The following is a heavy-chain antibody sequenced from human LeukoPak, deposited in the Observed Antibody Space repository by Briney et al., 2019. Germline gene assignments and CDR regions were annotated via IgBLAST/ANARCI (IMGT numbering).Heavy chain of an antibody. Sequence: SETLSLTCVVYGGSFSGYYWSWIRQPPGKGLEWIGEINHSGSTNYNPSLKSRVTISVDTSKNQFSLKLSSVTAADTAVYYCARPYSSSELAWFDPWGQGTLVTVSS. J-gene: IGHJ5*02. CDR2: INHSGST. D-gene: IGHD6-6*01. CDR1: GGSFSGYY. CDR3: ARPYSSSELAWFDP. V-gene: IGHV4-34*01.